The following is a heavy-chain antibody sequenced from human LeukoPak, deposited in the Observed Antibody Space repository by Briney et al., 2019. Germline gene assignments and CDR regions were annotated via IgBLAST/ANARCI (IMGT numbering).Heavy chain of an antibody. CDR1: GYTFTGYY. CDR2: INPNSGGT. CDR3: ARHRLLWFGELSQWFDP. V-gene: IGHV1-2*02. D-gene: IGHD3-10*01. J-gene: IGHJ5*02. Sequence: ASVKVSCKASGYTFTGYYMHWVRQAPGQGLEWMGWINPNSGGTNYAQKFQGRVTMTRDTSISTAYMELSRLRSDDTAVYYCARHRLLWFGELSQWFDPWGQGTLVTVTS.